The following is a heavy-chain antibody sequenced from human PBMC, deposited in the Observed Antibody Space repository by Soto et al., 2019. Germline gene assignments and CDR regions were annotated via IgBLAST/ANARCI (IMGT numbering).Heavy chain of an antibody. J-gene: IGHJ6*02. CDR3: AREGVVVVPDYCGMDV. CDR1: GGTFSSYA. V-gene: IGHV1-69*13. Sequence: GASVKVSCKASGGTFSSYAISWVRQAPGQGLEWMGGIIPIFGTANYAQKFQGRVTITADESTSTAYMELSSLRSEDTAVYYCAREGVVVVPDYCGMDVRGQGTTVTVSS. D-gene: IGHD2-2*01. CDR2: IIPIFGTA.